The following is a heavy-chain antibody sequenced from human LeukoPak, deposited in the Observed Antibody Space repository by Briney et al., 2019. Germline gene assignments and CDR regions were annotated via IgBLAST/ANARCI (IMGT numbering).Heavy chain of an antibody. CDR1: GYTFTNYG. J-gene: IGHJ4*02. D-gene: IGHD7-27*01. V-gene: IGHV1-69*13. CDR3: ARYRKAQNWGPSPFDY. CDR2: IIPIFGTA. Sequence: SVKVSCKASGYTFTNYGISWVRQAPGQGLEWMGGIIPIFGTANYAQKFQGRVPITADESTSTAYMELSSLRSEDTAVYYCARYRKAQNWGPSPFDYRGQGTLVTVSS.